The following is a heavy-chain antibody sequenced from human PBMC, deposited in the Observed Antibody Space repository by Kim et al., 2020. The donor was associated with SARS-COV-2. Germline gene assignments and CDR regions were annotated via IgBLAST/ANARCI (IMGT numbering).Heavy chain of an antibody. Sequence: GGSLRLSCAASGFTFSSYSMNWVRQAPGKGLEWVSSISSSSSYIYYADSVKGRFTSSRDNAKNSLYLQMNSLRAEDTAVYYCARAEPITIFGVVTHAFDSWGQGTLVTVSS. J-gene: IGHJ4*02. CDR1: GFTFSSYS. D-gene: IGHD3-3*01. CDR2: ISSSSSYI. V-gene: IGHV3-21*01. CDR3: ARAEPITIFGVVTHAFDS.